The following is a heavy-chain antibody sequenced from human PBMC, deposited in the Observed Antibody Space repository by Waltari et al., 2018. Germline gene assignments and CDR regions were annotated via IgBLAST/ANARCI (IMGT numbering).Heavy chain of an antibody. CDR1: GFTVSSNY. CDR2: IYSGGST. V-gene: IGHV3-53*02. D-gene: IGHD3-3*01. Sequence: EVQLVETGGGLIQPGGSLRLSCAASGFTVSSNYMSWVRQAPGKGLEWVSVIYSGGSTYYADSVKGRFTISRDNSKNTLYLQMNSLRAEDTAVYYCARQSWSGYPYYFDYWGQGTLVTVSS. CDR3: ARQSWSGYPYYFDY. J-gene: IGHJ4*02.